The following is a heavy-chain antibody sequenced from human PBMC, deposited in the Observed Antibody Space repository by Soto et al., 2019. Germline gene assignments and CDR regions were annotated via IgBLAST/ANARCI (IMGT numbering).Heavy chain of an antibody. J-gene: IGHJ4*02. Sequence: WASVKVSCKASGYTFTDYAIHWVRQAPGQRLEWMGWINAGNGKTQYSQKFQGRVTLTRDTSASTAYMELSSLRSEDTAIYYCARDAGFYYGSGNFDFWGLGTLVTVSS. CDR2: INAGNGKT. D-gene: IGHD3-10*01. V-gene: IGHV1-3*01. CDR3: ARDAGFYYGSGNFDF. CDR1: GYTFTDYA.